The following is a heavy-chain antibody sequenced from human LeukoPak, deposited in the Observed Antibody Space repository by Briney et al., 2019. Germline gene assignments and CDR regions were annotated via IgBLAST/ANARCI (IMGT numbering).Heavy chain of an antibody. CDR1: GFTFSTYG. V-gene: IGHV3-23*01. J-gene: IGHJ3*02. D-gene: IGHD3-16*02. CDR3: AKGGLRLGELSFDAFDI. CDR2: ISGSGGST. Sequence: GGSLRLSCAASGFTFSTYGVYWVRQAPGKGLEWVSAISGSGGSTYYADSVKGRFTISRDNSKNTLYLQMNSLRAEDTAVYYCAKGGLRLGELSFDAFDIWGQGTMVTVSS.